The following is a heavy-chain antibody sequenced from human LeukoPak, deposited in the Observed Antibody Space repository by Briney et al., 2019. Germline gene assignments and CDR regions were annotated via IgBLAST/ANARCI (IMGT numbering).Heavy chain of an antibody. CDR3: AKDRTYYYDSSGYLLDY. CDR1: GFTFSSYA. Sequence: TGGSLRLSCAASGFTFSSYAMSWVRQAPGKGLEWVSAISGSGGSTYYADSVKGRFTISRDNSKNTLYLQMNSLRAEDTAVYYCAKDRTYYYDSSGYLLDYWGQGTLVTVSS. CDR2: ISGSGGST. D-gene: IGHD3-22*01. V-gene: IGHV3-23*01. J-gene: IGHJ4*02.